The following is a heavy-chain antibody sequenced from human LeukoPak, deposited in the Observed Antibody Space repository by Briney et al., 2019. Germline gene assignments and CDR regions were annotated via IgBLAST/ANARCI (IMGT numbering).Heavy chain of an antibody. V-gene: IGHV3-7*03. Sequence: GGSLRLSCAASGFTFSNFWMSWVRQAPGKGLEWVANINQDGSEKNYVDSVKGRFTISGDNSKNTLYLQMNSLRAEDTAVYYCAKHSGSYFYADFDYWGHGTLVTVSS. D-gene: IGHD1-26*01. CDR1: GFTFSNFW. CDR3: AKHSGSYFYADFDY. J-gene: IGHJ4*01. CDR2: INQDGSEK.